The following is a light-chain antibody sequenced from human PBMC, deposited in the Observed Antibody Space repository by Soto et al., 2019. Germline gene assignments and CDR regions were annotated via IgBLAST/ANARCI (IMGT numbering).Light chain of an antibody. V-gene: IGKV3D-15*02. Sequence: EIVMTQSPATRSVSPGERAPLSCRASQSVGSDLAWYKQKPGQAPRFFSYDIFTRATGVPTRIRGSGSGTEFTLTISRLEPEDFEVYYCQQYGSSPITFGQGTRLEIK. CDR3: QQYGSSPIT. CDR1: QSVGSD. J-gene: IGKJ5*01. CDR2: DIF.